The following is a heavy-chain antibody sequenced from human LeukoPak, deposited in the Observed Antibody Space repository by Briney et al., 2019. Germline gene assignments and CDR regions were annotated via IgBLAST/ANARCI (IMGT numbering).Heavy chain of an antibody. V-gene: IGHV4-30-4*01. CDR1: GGSISSGDYY. CDR2: IHYSGST. Sequence: SETLSLTCTVSGGSISSGDYYWSWIRQPPGKGLEWIGYIHYSGSTYYNPSLKSRVTISVDTSKNQFSLKLSSVTAADTAVYYCARFHCSSINCPFDYWGQGTLVTVSS. D-gene: IGHD2-2*01. CDR3: ARFHCSSINCPFDY. J-gene: IGHJ4*02.